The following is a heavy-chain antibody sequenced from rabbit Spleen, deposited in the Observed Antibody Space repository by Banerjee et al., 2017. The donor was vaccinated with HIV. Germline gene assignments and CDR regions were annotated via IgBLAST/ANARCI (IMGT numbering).Heavy chain of an antibody. J-gene: IGHJ6*01. CDR2: IYGGNSGST. Sequence: QSLEESGGDLVKPGASLTLTCTASGFDFNNYYMSWVRQAPGKGLEWIGYIYGGNSGSTSYASWAKGRFTISKTSSTTVTLQMTRLTAADTATYFCARDTSSSFSSYGMDLWGPGTLVTVS. CDR3: ARDTSSSFSSYGMDL. CDR1: GFDFNNYY. V-gene: IGHV1S40*01. D-gene: IGHD1-1*01.